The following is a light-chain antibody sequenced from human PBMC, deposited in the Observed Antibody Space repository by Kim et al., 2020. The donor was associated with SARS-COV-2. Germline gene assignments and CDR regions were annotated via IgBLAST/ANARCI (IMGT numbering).Light chain of an antibody. CDR2: DAS. CDR1: QSVSSY. Sequence: LRPGERATLSCRASQSVSSYLAWYQQKPGQAPRLLIFDASNRATGIPARFSGSGSGTDFTLTISSLEPEDFAVYYCQQRRSWPLTFGGGTKVDIK. J-gene: IGKJ4*01. CDR3: QQRRSWPLT. V-gene: IGKV3-11*01.